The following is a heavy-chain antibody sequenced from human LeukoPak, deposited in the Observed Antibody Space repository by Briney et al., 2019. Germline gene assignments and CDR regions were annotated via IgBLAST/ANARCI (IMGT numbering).Heavy chain of an antibody. V-gene: IGHV3-23*01. Sequence: GGSLRLSCAASGFTFSSYGMSWVRQAPGKGLEWVSAISGRGGSTYYADSVKGRFTISRDNSKNTLYLQMNSLRAEDTAVYYCAKVSPLDYGDYDPDWFDPWGQGTLVTVSS. D-gene: IGHD4-17*01. J-gene: IGHJ5*02. CDR2: ISGRGGST. CDR1: GFTFSSYG. CDR3: AKVSPLDYGDYDPDWFDP.